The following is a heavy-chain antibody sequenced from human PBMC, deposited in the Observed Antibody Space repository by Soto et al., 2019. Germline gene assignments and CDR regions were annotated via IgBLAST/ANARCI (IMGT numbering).Heavy chain of an antibody. CDR3: ARDSYWWLRRGAFDI. CDR2: ISAYNGNT. Sequence: GASVKVSCKASGYTFTSYGISWVRQAPGQGLEWMGWISAYNGNTNYAQKLQGRVTMTPDTSTSTAYMELRSLRSDDTAVYYCARDSYWWLRRGAFDIWGQGTMVTVSS. D-gene: IGHD5-12*01. J-gene: IGHJ3*02. V-gene: IGHV1-18*01. CDR1: GYTFTSYG.